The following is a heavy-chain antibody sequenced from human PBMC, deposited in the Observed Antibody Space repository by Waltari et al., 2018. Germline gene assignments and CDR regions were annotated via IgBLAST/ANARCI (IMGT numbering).Heavy chain of an antibody. J-gene: IGHJ4*02. CDR2: ISDDGRRI. V-gene: IGHV3-74*01. D-gene: IGHD2-2*01. Sequence: EVQLVESGGGLVQPGESLRLSCAASGFTFGSFWMHWVRQVSGQGLVWVSSISDDGRRIGYADSVKGRFTISRDNAKNTLYLQMNRLRGDDTAVYYCVRGFSTSPSSYWGQGALVTVSS. CDR3: VRGFSTSPSSY. CDR1: GFTFGSFW.